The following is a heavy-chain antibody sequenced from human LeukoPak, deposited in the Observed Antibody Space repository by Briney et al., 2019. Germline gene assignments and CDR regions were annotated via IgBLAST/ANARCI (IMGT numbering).Heavy chain of an antibody. V-gene: IGHV3-21*01. D-gene: IGHD2-2*02. CDR1: GFTFSSYS. CDR3: ARLPVGYCGSTSCYTDYYYYGMDV. J-gene: IGHJ6*02. CDR2: ISSSSSYI. Sequence: GGSLRLSCAASGFTFSSYSMNWVRQAPGKGLEWVSSISSSSSYIYYADSVKGRFTISRDNAKNSLYLQMNSLRAEDTAVYYCARLPVGYCGSTSCYTDYYYYGMDVWGQGTTVTVSS.